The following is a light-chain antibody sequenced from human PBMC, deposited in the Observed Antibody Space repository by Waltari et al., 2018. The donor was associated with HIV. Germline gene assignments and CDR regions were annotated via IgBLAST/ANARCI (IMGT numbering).Light chain of an antibody. J-gene: IGKJ1*01. CDR2: GAS. CDR3: QHYNNWT. V-gene: IGKV3-15*01. Sequence: EIVMTQSPATLSVSPGEKATLACRASQSVSSNLAWYQQKPGQAPRLLIYGASTSATGIPARFSGSGSGTEFTLTISSLQSEDFAVYYCQHYNNWTFGQGTKVEIK. CDR1: QSVSSN.